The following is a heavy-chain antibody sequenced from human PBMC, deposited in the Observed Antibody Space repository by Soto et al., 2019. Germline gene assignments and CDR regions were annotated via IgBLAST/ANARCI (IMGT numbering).Heavy chain of an antibody. CDR1: GYSFTSYG. J-gene: IGHJ5*02. V-gene: IGHV1-18*01. CDR3: ARDWSYCSSVSCYIIKNLFDP. Sequence: QVQLVQSGAEVKKPGASVKVSCKASGYSFTSYGISWMRQAPGQGLEWMGWISAYNGNTNYAQKLQGRVTMTTDTSTSTAYMELRSLRSDDTAVYYCARDWSYCSSVSCYIIKNLFDPWGQGTLVTVST. D-gene: IGHD2-2*02. CDR2: ISAYNGNT.